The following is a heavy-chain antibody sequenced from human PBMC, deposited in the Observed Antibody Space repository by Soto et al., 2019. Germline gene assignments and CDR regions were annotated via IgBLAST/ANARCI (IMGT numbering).Heavy chain of an antibody. CDR2: ISGGGGST. V-gene: IGHV3-23*01. J-gene: IGHJ6*03. D-gene: IGHD2-2*01. CDR1: GFTFSSYA. CDR3: ARDLFIPAADYYYYMDV. Sequence: GGSLRLSCAASGFTFSSYAMSWVRQAPGKGLEWVSAISGGGGSTYYADSVKGRFTMSRDNSKNTIYLQMNSLRAEDMAVYYCARDLFIPAADYYYYMDVWGKGTTVTVSS.